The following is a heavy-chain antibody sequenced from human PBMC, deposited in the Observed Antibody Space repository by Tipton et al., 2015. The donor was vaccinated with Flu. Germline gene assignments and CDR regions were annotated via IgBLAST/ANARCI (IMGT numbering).Heavy chain of an antibody. CDR2: IYNTGLP. J-gene: IGHJ5*02. D-gene: IGHD1-1*01. V-gene: IGHV4-39*07. CDR1: GASVNIENSY. Sequence: LRLSCTVSGASVNIENSYWVWIRKSLGRGLEWIGTIYNTGLPNYNPSLKSRVTVSLHMSKNQFSLNVSLVTAADTATYFCARGNWNSNYDNWFDPWGQGTPVTVSS. CDR3: ARGNWNSNYDNWFDP.